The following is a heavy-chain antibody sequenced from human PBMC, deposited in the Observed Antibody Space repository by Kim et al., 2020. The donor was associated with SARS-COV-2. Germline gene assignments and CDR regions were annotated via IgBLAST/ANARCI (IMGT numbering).Heavy chain of an antibody. J-gene: IGHJ6*02. CDR3: AREPPLGSSYCSSTSCHKGGRYYYYGMDV. CDR1: GGSFSGYY. CDR2: INHSGST. D-gene: IGHD2-2*01. Sequence: SETLSLTCAVYGGSFSGYYWSWIRQPPGKGLEWIGEINHSGSTNYNPSLKSRVTISVDTSKNQFSLKLSSVTAADTAVYYCAREPPLGSSYCSSTSCHKGGRYYYYGMDVWGQGTTVTVSS. V-gene: IGHV4-34*01.